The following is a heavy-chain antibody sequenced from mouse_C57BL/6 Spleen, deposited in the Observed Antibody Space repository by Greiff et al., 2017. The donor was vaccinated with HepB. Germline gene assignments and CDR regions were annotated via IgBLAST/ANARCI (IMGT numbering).Heavy chain of an antibody. CDR2: ISNGGGST. V-gene: IGHV5-12*01. Sequence: EVQGVESGGGLVQPGGSLKLSCAASGFTFSDYYMYWVRQTPEKRLEWVAYISNGGGSTYYPDTVKGRFTISRDNAKNTLYLQMSRLKSEDTAMYYCARSEGGYAMDYWGQGTSVTVSS. CDR1: GFTFSDYY. J-gene: IGHJ4*01. CDR3: ARSEGGYAMDY.